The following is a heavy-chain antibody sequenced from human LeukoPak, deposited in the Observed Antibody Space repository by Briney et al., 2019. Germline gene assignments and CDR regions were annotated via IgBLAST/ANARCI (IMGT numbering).Heavy chain of an antibody. D-gene: IGHD1-1*01. V-gene: IGHV6-1*01. J-gene: IGHJ3*01. CDR2: TYFGYKWYN. CDR3: ARQRSRALDL. CDR1: GDSVSNNGVA. Sequence: SQTLSLTCVISGDSVSNNGVAWSWIRQSPARGREWLGRTYFGYKWYNDYAMSVKSRITINPDTAKNQFSLQLNSVTPEDTAVYFCARQRSRALDLWGQGTMVTVSS.